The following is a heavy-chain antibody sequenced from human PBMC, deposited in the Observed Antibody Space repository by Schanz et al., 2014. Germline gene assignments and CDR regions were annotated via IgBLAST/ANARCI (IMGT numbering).Heavy chain of an antibody. CDR2: ISGSGGST. D-gene: IGHD5-18*01. CDR1: GFIVRSNY. J-gene: IGHJ4*02. Sequence: EVQLVESGGGLVQPGGSLRLSCAVSGFIVRSNYMTWVRQAPGKGLEWVSAISGSGGSTYYADSVRGRFTISRDNSKTTVYLQMNSLRAEDTAVYYCAKDAENTAMITDYFDYWGQGTLVTVSS. V-gene: IGHV3-23*04. CDR3: AKDAENTAMITDYFDY.